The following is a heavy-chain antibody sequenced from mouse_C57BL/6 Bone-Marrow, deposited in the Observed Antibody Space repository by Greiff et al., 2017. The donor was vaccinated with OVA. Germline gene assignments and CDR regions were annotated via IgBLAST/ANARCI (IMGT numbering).Heavy chain of an antibody. V-gene: IGHV5-17*01. J-gene: IGHJ2*01. CDR1: GFTFSDYG. CDR3: GEDYYGNSYYFDY. CDR2: ISSGSSTI. Sequence: EVKLVESGGGLVKPGGSLKLSCAASGFTFSDYGMHWVRQAPEKGLEWVAYISSGSSTIYYADTVKGRFTISRDNAKNTLFLQMTSLRSEDTAMYYCGEDYYGNSYYFDYWGQGTTLTVSS. D-gene: IGHD1-1*01.